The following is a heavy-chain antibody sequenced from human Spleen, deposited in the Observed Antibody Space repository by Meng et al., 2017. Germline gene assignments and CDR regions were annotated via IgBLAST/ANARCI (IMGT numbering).Heavy chain of an antibody. V-gene: IGHV4-34*01. CDR3: ARGPTTMAHDFDY. CDR2: INHSGST. D-gene: IGHD4-11*01. CDR1: GGSFSDYY. Sequence: QVQLQQWGAGLLKPSGTLSLPCVVSGGSFSDYYGSWIRQPPGKGLEWIGEINHSGSTNYNPSLESRATISVDTSQNNLSLKLSSVTAADSAVYYCARGPTTMAHDFDYWGQGTLVTVSS. J-gene: IGHJ4*02.